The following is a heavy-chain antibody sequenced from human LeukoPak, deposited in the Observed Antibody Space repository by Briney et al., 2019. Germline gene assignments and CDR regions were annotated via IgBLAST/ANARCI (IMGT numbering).Heavy chain of an antibody. V-gene: IGHV4-34*01. Sequence: SETLPLTCAVYGGSFSGYYWSWIRQPPGKGLEWIGEINHSGSTNYNPSLKSRVTISVDTSKNQFSLKLSSVTAADTAVYYCAALKPQFDPWGQGTLVTVSS. J-gene: IGHJ5*02. CDR3: AALKPQFDP. CDR2: INHSGST. CDR1: GGSFSGYY.